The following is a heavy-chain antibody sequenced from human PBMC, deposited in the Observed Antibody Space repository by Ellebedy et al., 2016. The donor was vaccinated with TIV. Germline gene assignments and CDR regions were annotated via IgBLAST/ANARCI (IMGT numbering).Heavy chain of an antibody. D-gene: IGHD1-1*01. CDR1: GGSINSDDYY. CDR2: VFYSGST. Sequence: SETLSFTCTVSGGSINSDDYYWSWIRQPPGKALEWIGYVFYSGSTYYNPSLKSRLTISLDTSKNQFSLKMSSVTAADTAVYYCARAQAKGGNFNFDFWGQGTLVTVSS. J-gene: IGHJ4*02. CDR3: ARAQAKGGNFNFDF. V-gene: IGHV4-30-4*01.